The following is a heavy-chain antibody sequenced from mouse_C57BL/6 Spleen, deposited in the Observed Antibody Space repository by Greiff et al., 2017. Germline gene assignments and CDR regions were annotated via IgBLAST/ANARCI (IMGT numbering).Heavy chain of an antibody. V-gene: IGHV5-9*01. CDR1: GFTFSSYT. D-gene: IGHD1-1*01. CDR3: ARNYYYGSSYWYFDV. CDR2: ISGGGGNT. J-gene: IGHJ1*03. Sequence: EVQRVESGGGLVKPGGSLKLSCAASGFTFSSYTMSWVRQTPEKRLEWVATISGGGGNTYYPDSVKGRFTISRDNAKNTLYLQMSSLRSEDTALYYCARNYYYGSSYWYFDVWGTGTTVTVSS.